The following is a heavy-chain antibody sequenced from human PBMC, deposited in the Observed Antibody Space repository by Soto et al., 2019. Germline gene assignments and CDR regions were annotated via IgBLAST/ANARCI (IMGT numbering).Heavy chain of an antibody. D-gene: IGHD3-10*01. CDR1: GFTFDEHT. J-gene: IGHJ4*02. CDR2: LSWDGGTT. CDR3: TKVKQKYRTTGGVDFDS. Sequence: EVLLAESGGVVVQPGGSLRLSCVISGFTFDEHTMHWVRQAPGKGLEWISLLSWDGGTTYYAESVKGRFTISRDIGKNSLFLQMDSLRAEDSALYYCTKVKQKYRTTGGVDFDSWGQGTLVTVSS. V-gene: IGHV3-43*01.